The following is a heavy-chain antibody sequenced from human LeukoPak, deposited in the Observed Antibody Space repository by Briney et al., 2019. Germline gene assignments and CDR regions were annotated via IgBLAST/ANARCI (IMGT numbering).Heavy chain of an antibody. J-gene: IGHJ4*02. CDR2: ISGSGGST. CDR1: GFHLRYWA. CDR3: PKDTRLPHFYRVIQL. V-gene: IGHV3-23*01. D-gene: IGHD1-1*01. Sequence: GGSLRLSCSAPGFHLRYWAFLGLRQAPGKGLEWVSAISGSGGSTYYADSVKGRFTISRDISNNTLYLQMNSLRTADTALYYCPKDTRLPHFYRVIQLWGQGTLVTVSS.